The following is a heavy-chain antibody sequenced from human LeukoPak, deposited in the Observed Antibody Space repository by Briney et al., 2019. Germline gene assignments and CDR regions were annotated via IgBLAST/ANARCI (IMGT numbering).Heavy chain of an antibody. D-gene: IGHD2/OR15-2a*01. V-gene: IGHV4-59*08. Sequence: PSETLSLTCTVSGGSISSYYWSWIRQPPGKGLEWVAYISDIGSINYNPSLKSRVTISLDTSKNQFSLKLSSVTAADTAVYYCAGHHPRNTVDFWGQGTLVTVSS. CDR3: AGHHPRNTVDF. CDR1: GGSISSYY. J-gene: IGHJ4*02. CDR2: ISDIGSI.